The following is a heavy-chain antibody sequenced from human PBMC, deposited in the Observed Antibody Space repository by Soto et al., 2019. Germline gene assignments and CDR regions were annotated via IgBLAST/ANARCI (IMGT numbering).Heavy chain of an antibody. Sequence: ASGKVSCKASGYTFTSYYMHWLLQAPGQVLECMGIINPSGGSTSYAQKFQGRVTMTRDTSTSTVYMELSSLRSEDTAVYYCARASDCSSTSCYSRGYGMDVWGQGTTVTVSS. CDR1: GYTFTSYY. CDR2: INPSGGST. CDR3: ARASDCSSTSCYSRGYGMDV. D-gene: IGHD2-2*01. V-gene: IGHV1-46*01. J-gene: IGHJ6*02.